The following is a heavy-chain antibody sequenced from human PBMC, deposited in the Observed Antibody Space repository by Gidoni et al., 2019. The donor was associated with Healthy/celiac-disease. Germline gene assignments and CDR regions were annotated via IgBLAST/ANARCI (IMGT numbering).Heavy chain of an antibody. J-gene: IGHJ6*02. V-gene: IGHV4-61*01. Sequence: QVQLQESGPGLVKPSETLSLTCTVSGGSVSSGSYYWSWIRQPPGKGLEWIGYIYYSGSTNYNPSLKSRVTISVDTSKNQFSLKLSSVTAADTAVYYCARVPYGSGSYSSTKDVWGQGTTVTVSS. D-gene: IGHD3-10*01. CDR1: GGSVSSGSYY. CDR2: IYYSGST. CDR3: ARVPYGSGSYSSTKDV.